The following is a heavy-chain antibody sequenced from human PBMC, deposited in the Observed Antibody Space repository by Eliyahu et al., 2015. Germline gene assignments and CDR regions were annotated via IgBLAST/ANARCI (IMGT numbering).Heavy chain of an antibody. J-gene: IGHJ4*02. Sequence: QVQLVESGGGVVQPGRSLRLSCAASGFIFSGXGMHWVRQAPGKGLEWVAVISYDGSDKYYADSVKGRFTISRDNSKNTLFLQMNSLRVEDTAMYYCAKDLGHIPLLYGGGLDYWGQGTLVTVSS. CDR1: GFIFSGXG. CDR3: AKDLGHIPLLYGGGLDY. D-gene: IGHD2-2*02. CDR2: ISYDGSDK. V-gene: IGHV3-30*18.